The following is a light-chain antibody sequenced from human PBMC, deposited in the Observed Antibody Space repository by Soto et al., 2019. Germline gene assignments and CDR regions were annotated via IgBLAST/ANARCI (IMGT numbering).Light chain of an antibody. V-gene: IGKV3-11*02. Sequence: EIVLTQSPATLSLSPGESATLSCRASQSVRSFLAWYQQKPGLPPRLLIYDASKRATGIPARFTGSGSGRDFTLTISSLEHEDFAVYYCQQRYQWPPEVTFGPGTKVDIK. CDR1: QSVRSF. CDR2: DAS. CDR3: QQRYQWPPEVT. J-gene: IGKJ3*01.